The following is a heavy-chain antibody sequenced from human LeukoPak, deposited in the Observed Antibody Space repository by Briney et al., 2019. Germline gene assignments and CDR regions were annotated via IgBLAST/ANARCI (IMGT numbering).Heavy chain of an antibody. Sequence: GGSLRLSCAASGFTFSSYSMNWVRQAPGKGLEWVSSISSGSSYIYYADSVKGRFTISRDNVKNSLYLQMNGLRAEDTAVYYCAKLAKYFYGSETYYFFEHWGQGTPVTASS. CDR1: GFTFSSYS. D-gene: IGHD3-10*01. V-gene: IGHV3-21*06. CDR2: ISSGSSYI. CDR3: AKLAKYFYGSETYYFFEH. J-gene: IGHJ4*02.